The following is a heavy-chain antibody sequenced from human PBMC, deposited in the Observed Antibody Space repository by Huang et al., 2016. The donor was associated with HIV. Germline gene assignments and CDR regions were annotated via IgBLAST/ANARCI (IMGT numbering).Heavy chain of an antibody. V-gene: IGHV1-18*04. J-gene: IGHJ4*02. CDR3: ARALVGAIDY. D-gene: IGHD1-26*01. Sequence: VKVSCKASGYTFTSYGFSWVRQAPGQGLEWMGWISAYNGHRNYAQEFQGRVTMTTDTFTTTAYMELRSLRSDDTAVYYCARALVGAIDYWGQGTLVTVSP. CDR2: ISAYNGHR. CDR1: GYTFTSYG.